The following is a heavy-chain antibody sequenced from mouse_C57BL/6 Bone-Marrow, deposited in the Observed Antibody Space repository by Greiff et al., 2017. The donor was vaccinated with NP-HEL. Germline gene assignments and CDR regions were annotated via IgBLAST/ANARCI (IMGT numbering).Heavy chain of an antibody. D-gene: IGHD1-1*01. V-gene: IGHV1-61*01. CDR3: ARDYYGSSLDY. CDR2: IYPSDSET. Sequence: VQLQQPGAELVRPGSSVKLSCKASGYTFTSYWMDWVKQRPGQGLEWIGNIYPSDSETHYNQKFKDKATLTVDKSSSTAYMQLSSLTSEDSAVYYCARDYYGSSLDYWGKGTTLTVSS. CDR1: GYTFTSYW. J-gene: IGHJ2*01.